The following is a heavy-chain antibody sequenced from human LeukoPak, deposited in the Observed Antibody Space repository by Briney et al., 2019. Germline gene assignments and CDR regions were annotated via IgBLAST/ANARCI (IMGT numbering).Heavy chain of an antibody. J-gene: IGHJ3*02. D-gene: IGHD4/OR15-4a*01. CDR2: IYYSGNT. V-gene: IGHV4-59*01. CDR1: GGSISSYY. Sequence: SETLSLTCTVSGGSISSYYWSWIRQPPGKGLEWIGYIYYSGNTNYNPSLKSRVTISVDTSKNQFSLKLSSVTAADTAVYYCARGGAYGDVDTFDIWGQGTLVTVSS. CDR3: ARGGAYGDVDTFDI.